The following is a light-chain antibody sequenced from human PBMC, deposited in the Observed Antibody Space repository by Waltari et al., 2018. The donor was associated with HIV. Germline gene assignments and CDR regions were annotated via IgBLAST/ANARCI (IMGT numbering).Light chain of an antibody. Sequence: QLVLTQSPSASASLGASVKLTCTLSSGHSNYAIAWHQQQPEKGPRYLMKVNSDGSHFKGDGIPDRFSGSTSGAERYLTISSRQSEDEADYYCQTWGTGIRVFGGGTKLTVL. CDR1: SGHSNYA. J-gene: IGLJ2*01. V-gene: IGLV4-69*01. CDR3: QTWGTGIRV. CDR2: VNSDGSH.